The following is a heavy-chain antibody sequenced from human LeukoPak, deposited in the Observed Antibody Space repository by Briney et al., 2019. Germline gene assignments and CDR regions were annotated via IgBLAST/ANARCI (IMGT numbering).Heavy chain of an antibody. CDR2: IYPGDPDT. CDR3: ARVPTVTRGWFDP. J-gene: IGHJ5*02. D-gene: IGHD4-17*01. Sequence: GESLKISCKGSGYSFTSYWIGWVRQMPGKGLEWMGIIYPGDPDTRYSPSFQGQVTISADKSISTAYLQWSSLKASDTAMYYCARVPTVTRGWFDPWGQGTLVTVSS. V-gene: IGHV5-51*01. CDR1: GYSFTSYW.